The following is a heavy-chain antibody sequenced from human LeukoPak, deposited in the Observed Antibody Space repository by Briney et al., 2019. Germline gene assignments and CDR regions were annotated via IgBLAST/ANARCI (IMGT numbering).Heavy chain of an antibody. D-gene: IGHD2-2*01. V-gene: IGHV3-23*01. CDR3: ANSAGDCSSTSCFDYYFDY. CDR1: GFTFSSYA. CDR2: ISGSGDST. Sequence: GGSLGLSRAASGFTFSSYAMSWVRLAAGKGLEWVSSISGSGDSTYYADSVKGLFTISRDNSKNTLYLQMNSLRAENTAVYYCANSAGDCSSTSCFDYYFDYWDQGTLVTVSS. J-gene: IGHJ4*02.